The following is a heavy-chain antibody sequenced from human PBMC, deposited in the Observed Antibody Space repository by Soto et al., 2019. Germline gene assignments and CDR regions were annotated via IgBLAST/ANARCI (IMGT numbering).Heavy chain of an antibody. CDR1: GFTFSSYV. V-gene: IGHV3-23*01. CDR2: ISGGTGDT. J-gene: IGHJ4*02. Sequence: SGGSLRLSCVASGFTFSSYVWSWVRLAPGKGLVWVSGISGGTGDTYYADSVKGRFTISRDNSKNTMFLQMNSLRAEDTAVYYCAKGAPHSSGWYKAFDCWGQGTLVTVSS. D-gene: IGHD6-19*01. CDR3: AKGAPHSSGWYKAFDC.